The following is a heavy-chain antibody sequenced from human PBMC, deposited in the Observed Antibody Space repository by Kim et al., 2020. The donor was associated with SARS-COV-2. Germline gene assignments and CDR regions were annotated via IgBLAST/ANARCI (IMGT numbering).Heavy chain of an antibody. D-gene: IGHD5-12*01. V-gene: IGHV1-18*01. J-gene: IGHJ4*02. Sequence: NHAQKLQGRVTMTTDTSTSTAYMELRSLRSDDTAVYYCASSGYSGYDLDYWGQGTLVTVSS. CDR3: ASSGYSGYDLDY.